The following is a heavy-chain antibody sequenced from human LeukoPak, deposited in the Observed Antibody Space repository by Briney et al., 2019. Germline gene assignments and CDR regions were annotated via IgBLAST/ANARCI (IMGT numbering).Heavy chain of an antibody. CDR2: IFNSGTT. D-gene: IGHD3-10*01. Sequence: SQTLSLTCTVSDYWSWIRQPAGNGLEWIGRIFNSGTTHYNPSLQSRVTLSVDTSRNQFSLKVSSVTAADTAVYYCAREGGRRGYYFMDVWGKGTTVTISS. CDR3: AREGGRRGYYFMDV. CDR1: DY. V-gene: IGHV4-61*02. J-gene: IGHJ6*03.